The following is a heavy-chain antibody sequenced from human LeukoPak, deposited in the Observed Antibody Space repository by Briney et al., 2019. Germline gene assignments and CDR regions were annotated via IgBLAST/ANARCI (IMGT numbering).Heavy chain of an antibody. V-gene: IGHV4-31*03. D-gene: IGHD3-3*01. Sequence: SETLSLTCTVSGGSISSGGYYWSWIRQHPGKGLEWIGYIYYSGSTYYNPSLKSRVTISVDTSKNQFSLKLSSVTAADTAVYYCARGTPDFWSGYYKGEFDYWGQGTLVTVS. CDR2: IYYSGST. CDR3: ARGTPDFWSGYYKGEFDY. J-gene: IGHJ4*02. CDR1: GGSISSGGYY.